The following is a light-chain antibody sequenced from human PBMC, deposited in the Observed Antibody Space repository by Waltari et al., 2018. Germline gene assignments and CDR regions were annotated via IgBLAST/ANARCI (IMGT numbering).Light chain of an antibody. V-gene: IGKV3-15*01. CDR3: QQYDEWPRT. CDR2: GAS. CDR1: QSVNYY. Sequence: EGVLTQSPATLSVSPGERATLSCRASQSVNYYLAWYQQKDGQAPRLLIYGASTRATGIPARFSGSGSGTEFTLSISSLQSEDFAIYYCQQYDEWPRTFGHGIRVEI. J-gene: IGKJ1*01.